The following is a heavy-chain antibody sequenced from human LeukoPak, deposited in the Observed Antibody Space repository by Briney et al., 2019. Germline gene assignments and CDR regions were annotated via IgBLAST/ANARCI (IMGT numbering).Heavy chain of an antibody. D-gene: IGHD2-15*01. CDR1: GGSISSSSYY. V-gene: IGHV4-39*01. J-gene: IGHJ4*02. CDR2: IYYSGST. CDR3: AKSYCSGGSCYSKLFDY. Sequence: SETLSLTCTVSGGSISSSSYYWGWIRQPPGKGLEWIGSIYYSGSTYYNPSLKSRVTTSVDTSKNQFSLKLSSVTAADTAVYYCAKSYCSGGSCYSKLFDYWGQGTLVTVSS.